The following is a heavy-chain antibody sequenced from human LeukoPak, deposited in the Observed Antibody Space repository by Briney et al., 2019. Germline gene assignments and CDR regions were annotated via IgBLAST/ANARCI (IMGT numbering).Heavy chain of an antibody. D-gene: IGHD5-12*01. CDR1: GYTFTNYG. V-gene: IGHV1-18*01. J-gene: IGHJ4*02. CDR3: ARDLPADSGYETHDY. Sequence: GASVKVSCKTSGYTFTNYGISWVRQAPGQGLEWVGWTSAYNGNTDYAQKFQGRVTMTTDSSTSTAYMELRSLRSDDTAVYYCARDLPADSGYETHDYWGQGTLVTVSS. CDR2: TSAYNGNT.